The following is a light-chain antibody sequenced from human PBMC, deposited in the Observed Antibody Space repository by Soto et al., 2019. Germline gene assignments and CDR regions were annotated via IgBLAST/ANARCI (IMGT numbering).Light chain of an antibody. Sequence: EIVLTQSPGTLSLSPGERATLSCRASQSVNSRYLAWYQQKPGQAPRLLIYGASSRATGIPDRFSGSGSGTDFTLTISRLEPEDFAVYYWQQDGSSPYTFGQGTKLEIK. J-gene: IGKJ2*01. CDR2: GAS. V-gene: IGKV3-20*01. CDR3: QQDGSSPYT. CDR1: QSVNSRY.